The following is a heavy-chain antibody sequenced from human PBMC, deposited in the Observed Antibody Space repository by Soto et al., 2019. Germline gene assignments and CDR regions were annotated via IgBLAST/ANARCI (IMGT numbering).Heavy chain of an antibody. Sequence: PGGSLRLSCAASGLTFSGSAMHWVRQASGKGLEWVGGIRRKADNYATADAASVKGRFTISRDDSKNTAYLQMNSLKTEDTAVYYCSIVFSYWFVNRRRLPPVPAPPSSFLSWG. J-gene: IGHJ5*01. CDR3: SIVFSYWFVNRRRLPPVPAPPSSFLS. CDR2: IRRKADNYAT. D-gene: IGHD2-15*01. V-gene: IGHV3-73*01. CDR1: GLTFSGSA.